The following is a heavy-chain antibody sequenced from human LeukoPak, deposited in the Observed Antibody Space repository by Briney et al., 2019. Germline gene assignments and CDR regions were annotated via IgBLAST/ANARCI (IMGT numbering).Heavy chain of an antibody. V-gene: IGHV1-2*02. D-gene: IGHD3-22*01. J-gene: IGHJ3*02. CDR1: GYTLTGYY. CDR3: ARAAGGYVAFDI. CDR2: INPNSGGT. Sequence: ASVKVSCKASGYTLTGYYMHWVRQAPGQGLEWMGWINPNSGGTNYAQKFQGRVTMTRDTSISTAYMELSRLRSDDTAVYYCARAAGGYVAFDIWGQGTMVTVSS.